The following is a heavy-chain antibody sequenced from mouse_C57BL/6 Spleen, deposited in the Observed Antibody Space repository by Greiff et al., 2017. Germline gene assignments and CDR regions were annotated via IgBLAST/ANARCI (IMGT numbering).Heavy chain of an antibody. Sequence: VQLQQPGAELVRPGSSVKLSCKASGYTFTSYWMDWVKQRPGQGLEWIGNIYPSDSETHYNQKFKDKATLTVDKSSSTAYMQLSSLTSEDSAVYYCARASSYFDDWGQGTTLTVSS. CDR1: GYTFTSYW. V-gene: IGHV1-61*01. CDR2: IYPSDSET. J-gene: IGHJ2*01. CDR3: ARASSYFDD.